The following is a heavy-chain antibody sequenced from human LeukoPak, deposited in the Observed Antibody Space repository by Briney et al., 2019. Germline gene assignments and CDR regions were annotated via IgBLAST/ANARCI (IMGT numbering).Heavy chain of an antibody. D-gene: IGHD6-13*01. Sequence: GRSLRLSCAASGFTFSSYAMHWVRQAPGRGLGWVAFISSDGSNKYYADSVKGRFTISRDNSKNTLYLQMNSLRAEDTAVYYCARVSVGYSSSWYELRHEYYYYMDVWGKGTTVTISS. CDR1: GFTFSSYA. CDR3: ARVSVGYSSSWYELRHEYYYYMDV. CDR2: ISSDGSNK. V-gene: IGHV3-30*14. J-gene: IGHJ6*03.